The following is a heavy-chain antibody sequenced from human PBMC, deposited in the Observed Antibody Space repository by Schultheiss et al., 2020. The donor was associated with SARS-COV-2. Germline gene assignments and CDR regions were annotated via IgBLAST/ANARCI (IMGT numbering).Heavy chain of an antibody. CDR3: ASFHWYYGSGNNGVDV. Sequence: GESLKISCKGSGYTFTSYGISWVRQAPGQGLEWMGWINPNSGGTNFAQKFQGWVTMTRDTSISTAYMELSRLRSEHTAVYYCASFHWYYGSGNNGVDVWGQGTTVTVSS. J-gene: IGHJ6*02. V-gene: IGHV1-2*04. D-gene: IGHD3-10*01. CDR1: GYTFTSYG. CDR2: INPNSGGT.